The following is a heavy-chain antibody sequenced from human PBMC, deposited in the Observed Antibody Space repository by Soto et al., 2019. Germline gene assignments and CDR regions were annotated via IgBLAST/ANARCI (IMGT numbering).Heavy chain of an antibody. Sequence: PSVKVSCKTSEYTFTGYYLHWVRQAPGQGLEWMGWINPNGGGTIYAQKFQGRLTMTRDTSITTAYMGLSRLRSDDTAFYYCATSSDWSPLLDYWGQGTQVTVSS. CDR1: EYTFTGYY. CDR3: ATSSDWSPLLDY. CDR2: INPNGGGT. D-gene: IGHD6-19*01. J-gene: IGHJ4*02. V-gene: IGHV1-2*02.